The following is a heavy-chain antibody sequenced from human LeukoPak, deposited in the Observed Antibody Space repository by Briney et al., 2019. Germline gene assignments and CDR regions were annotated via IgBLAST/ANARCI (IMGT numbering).Heavy chain of an antibody. J-gene: IGHJ5*02. V-gene: IGHV1-8*01. CDR1: GYTFTSYD. CDR3: ARGPLGHNWCDP. D-gene: IGHD3-10*01. CDR2: MNPNSGNT. Sequence: ASVKVSCKASGYTFTSYDINWVRQATGQGLEWMGWMNPNSGNTGYAQKFQGRVTMTRNTSISTAYMELSSLRSEDTAVYYCARGPLGHNWCDPWGQGTLVTVSS.